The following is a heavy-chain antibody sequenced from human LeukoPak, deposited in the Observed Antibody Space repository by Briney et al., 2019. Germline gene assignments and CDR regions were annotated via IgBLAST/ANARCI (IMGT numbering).Heavy chain of an antibody. Sequence: PGGSLRLSCAASGFTFSSYGMHWVRQAPGKGLEWVAVIWYDGSNKYYADSVKGRFTISKDNAKNTVYLQMNSLRAEDTAVYYCVSFYETYWGRGTLVTVSS. CDR3: VSFYETY. CDR1: GFTFSSYG. CDR2: IWYDGSNK. J-gene: IGHJ4*02. D-gene: IGHD2/OR15-2a*01. V-gene: IGHV3-33*03.